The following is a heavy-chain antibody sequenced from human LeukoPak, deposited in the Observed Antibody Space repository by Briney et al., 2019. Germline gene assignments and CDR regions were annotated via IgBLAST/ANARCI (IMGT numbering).Heavy chain of an antibody. CDR3: ASRTDIAAAGTYYFDY. CDR1: GDSIRSSSYF. V-gene: IGHV4-39*01. CDR2: FYYSGST. J-gene: IGHJ4*02. Sequence: SETLSLTCTVSGDSIRSSSYFWGWIRQPPGKGLEWIGSFYYSGSTYYNASLKSRVTISVDTSKNQFSLKLSSVTAADTAVYYCASRTDIAAAGTYYFDYWGQGTLVTVSS. D-gene: IGHD6-13*01.